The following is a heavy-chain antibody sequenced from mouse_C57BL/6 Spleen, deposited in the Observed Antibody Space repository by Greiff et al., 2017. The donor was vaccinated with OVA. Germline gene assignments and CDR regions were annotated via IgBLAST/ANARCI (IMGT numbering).Heavy chain of an antibody. CDR2: ISSGSSTI. J-gene: IGHJ4*01. D-gene: IGHD1-1*01. V-gene: IGHV5-17*01. Sequence: EVQLVESGGGLVKPGGSLKLSCAASGFTFSDYGMHWVRQAPEKGLEWVAYISSGSSTIYYADTVKGRFTISRDNAKNTLFLQMTSLRSEDTAMYYCASNYGSSLYYAMDYWGQGTSVTVSS. CDR3: ASNYGSSLYYAMDY. CDR1: GFTFSDYG.